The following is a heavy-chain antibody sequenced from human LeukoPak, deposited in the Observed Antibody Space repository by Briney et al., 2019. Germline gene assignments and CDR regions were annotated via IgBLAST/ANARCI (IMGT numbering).Heavy chain of an antibody. CDR3: TRVEETATTAAIIRKYSYYYYYMDV. CDR1: GFTFSSYS. Sequence: GSLRLSCAASGFTFSSYSMSWVRQAPGKGLEWVANIKQDGSEKHYVDSVKGRFTISRDNAKNSLYLQMSSLRAEDTAVYYCTRVEETATTAAIIRKYSYYYYYMDVWGKGNTVTVSS. D-gene: IGHD4-11*01. J-gene: IGHJ6*03. CDR2: IKQDGSEK. V-gene: IGHV3-7*01.